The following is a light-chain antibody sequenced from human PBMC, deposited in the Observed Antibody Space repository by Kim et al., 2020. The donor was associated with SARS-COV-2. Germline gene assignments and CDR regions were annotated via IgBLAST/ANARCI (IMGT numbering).Light chain of an antibody. Sequence: DIQMTQSPSTLSASVGDRVTITCRASQSISIWLAWYQQKPGKAPNLLIYDASELESGVPSRFSGSGSGTEFTLTISSLQPDDFATYYCQEYKSNSWTFGQGTTVEIK. V-gene: IGKV1-5*01. CDR1: QSISIW. CDR2: DAS. CDR3: QEYKSNSWT. J-gene: IGKJ1*01.